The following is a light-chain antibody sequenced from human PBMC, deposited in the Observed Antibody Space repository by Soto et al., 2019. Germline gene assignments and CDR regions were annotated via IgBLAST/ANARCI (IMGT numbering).Light chain of an antibody. J-gene: IGLJ2*01. CDR3: CSYAGTLNFR. CDR1: SSDVGDYDY. Sequence: QSALTQPRSVSGSPGQSVTISCTGTSSDVGDYDYVSWYQQHPGKDPKLMIYDVSKRPSGVPDRFSGSKSGNTASLTISGLRAEDEADYYCCSYAGTLNFRFGGGTKVTVL. V-gene: IGLV2-11*01. CDR2: DVS.